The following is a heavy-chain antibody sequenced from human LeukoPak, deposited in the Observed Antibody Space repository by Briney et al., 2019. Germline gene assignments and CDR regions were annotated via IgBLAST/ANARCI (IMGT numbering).Heavy chain of an antibody. V-gene: IGHV3-21*01. D-gene: IGHD1-26*01. CDR1: GFTFSSYS. CDR2: ISSSSSYI. CDR3: ARDGRGPSTLDTKYYYYGMDV. Sequence: GGSLRLSCAASGFTFSSYSMNWVRQAPGKGLEWVSSISSSSSYIYYADSVKGRFTISRDNAKNSLYLQMNSPRAEDTAVYYCARDGRGPSTLDTKYYYYGMDVWGQGTTVTVSS. J-gene: IGHJ6*02.